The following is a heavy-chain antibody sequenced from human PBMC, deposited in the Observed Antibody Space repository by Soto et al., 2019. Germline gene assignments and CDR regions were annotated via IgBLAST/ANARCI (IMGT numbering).Heavy chain of an antibody. CDR2: IYYSGST. CDR1: GGSISSGDYY. J-gene: IGHJ6*02. CDR3: ARTCGSPPYYYYYVWTS. V-gene: IGHV4-30-4*01. Sequence: SETLSLTCTVSGGSISSGDYYWSWIRQPPGKGLEWIGYIYYSGSTYYNPSLKSRVTISVDTSKNQFSLKLSSVTAADTAVYYCARTCGSPPYYYYYVWTSGAKGPRSPSP. D-gene: IGHD2-21*01.